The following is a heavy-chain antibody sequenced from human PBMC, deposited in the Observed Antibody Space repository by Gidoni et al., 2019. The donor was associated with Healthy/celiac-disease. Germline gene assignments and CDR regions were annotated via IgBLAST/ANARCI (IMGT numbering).Heavy chain of an antibody. CDR1: GGPFSSYA. Sequence: QVQLVQSGAEVKKPGSSVKVSCKASGGPFSSYAISWVRQAPGQGLAWMGGIIPIFGTANYAKKFQGRVTITADKSTSTAYMELSSLRSEDTAVYYCARDGAGTVVPTYYGMDVWGQGTTVTVSS. D-gene: IGHD2-15*01. V-gene: IGHV1-69*06. CDR2: IIPIFGTA. J-gene: IGHJ6*02. CDR3: ARDGAGTVVPTYYGMDV.